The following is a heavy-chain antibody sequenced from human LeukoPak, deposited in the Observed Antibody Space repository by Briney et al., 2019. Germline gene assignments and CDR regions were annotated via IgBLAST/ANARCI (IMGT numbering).Heavy chain of an antibody. J-gene: IGHJ5*02. Sequence: PGGSLRLSCAASGFTFSSYSMNWVRQAPGKGLEWVSYISSSSSTIYYADSVKGRFTISRDNAKNSLYLQMNSLRAEDTAVYYCARGPGTIFGVVIAKYNWFDPWGQGTLVTVSS. V-gene: IGHV3-48*01. CDR2: ISSSSSTI. CDR3: ARGPGTIFGVVIAKYNWFDP. D-gene: IGHD3-3*01. CDR1: GFTFSSYS.